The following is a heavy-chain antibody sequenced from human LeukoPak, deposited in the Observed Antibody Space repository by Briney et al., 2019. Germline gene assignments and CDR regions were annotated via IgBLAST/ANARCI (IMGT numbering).Heavy chain of an antibody. D-gene: IGHD1-26*01. CDR1: GGSISSSDYY. J-gene: IGHJ4*02. Sequence: SETLSLTCTVSGGSISSSDYYWGWIRQPPGKGLEWIGSTHYSGNTYYNPSLKSRVTISVDTSKNQFSLKLSSVTAADTAVYYCARRGSNLNFDYWGQGTLVTVSS. V-gene: IGHV4-39*01. CDR2: THYSGNT. CDR3: ARRGSNLNFDY.